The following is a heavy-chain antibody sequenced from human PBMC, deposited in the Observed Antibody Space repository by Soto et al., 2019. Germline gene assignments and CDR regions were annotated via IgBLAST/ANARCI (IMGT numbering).Heavy chain of an antibody. CDR3: ARDPVFYDYVWGSYRSTNDY. J-gene: IGHJ4*02. D-gene: IGHD3-16*02. V-gene: IGHV3-74*01. CDR2: INSDGSST. Sequence: SLRLSCAASGFTFSSYWMHWVRQAPGKGLVWVSRINSDGSSTSYADSVKGRFTISRDNAKNTLYLQMNSLRAEDTAVYYCARDPVFYDYVWGSYRSTNDYWGQGTLVTVSS. CDR1: GFTFSSYW.